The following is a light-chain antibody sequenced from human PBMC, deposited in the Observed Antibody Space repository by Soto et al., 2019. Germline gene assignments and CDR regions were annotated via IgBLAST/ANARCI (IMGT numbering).Light chain of an antibody. CDR3: ASWDDSRYGVV. J-gene: IGLJ7*01. Sequence: QSVLTQPPSASGTPGQTVAISCSGTNSNIGGNTVNWYQHVPGAAPRALIYSNNMRPSGVPDRFSGSKSGTSASLAISGLQSEDGADYYCASWDDSRYGVVFGGGTQLTVL. V-gene: IGLV1-44*01. CDR2: SNN. CDR1: NSNIGGNT.